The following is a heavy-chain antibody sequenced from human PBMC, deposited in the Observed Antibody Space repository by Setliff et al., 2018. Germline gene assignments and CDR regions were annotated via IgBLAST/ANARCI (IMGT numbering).Heavy chain of an antibody. CDR3: ARGGSWYFDY. J-gene: IGHJ4*02. V-gene: IGHV1-46*01. D-gene: IGHD3-16*01. CDR1: GYTFTSYD. Sequence: ASVKVSCKASGYTFTSYDINWVRQATGQGLEWMGIINPIGGGTGYAEKFQGRVTMTRDTSTSTVYMQLSSLRSEDTAAYYCARGGSWYFDYWGQGTLVTVSS. CDR2: INPIGGGT.